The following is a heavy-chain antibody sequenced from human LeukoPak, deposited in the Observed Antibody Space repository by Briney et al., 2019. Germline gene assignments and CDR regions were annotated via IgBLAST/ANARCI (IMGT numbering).Heavy chain of an antibody. CDR3: ARGGTPTYYYYYMDV. J-gene: IGHJ6*03. V-gene: IGHV1-69*05. D-gene: IGHD1-1*01. Sequence: GASVTVSCKASGGTFSSYAISWVRQAPGQGLEWMGGIIPIFGTANYAQKFQGRVTITTDESTSTAYMELSSLRSEDTAVYYCARGGTPTYYYYYMDVWGKGTTVTVSS. CDR2: IIPIFGTA. CDR1: GGTFSSYA.